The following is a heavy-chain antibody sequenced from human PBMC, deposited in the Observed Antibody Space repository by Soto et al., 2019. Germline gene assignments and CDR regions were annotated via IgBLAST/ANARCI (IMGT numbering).Heavy chain of an antibody. CDR3: SSSRGPYRYLDY. Sequence: GGSLRVSCAASGYTFIDHHMDWVRQAPGEGLEGVARCRNKAYSHTTEYAASVKGRFTISRDDSKSSLYLQMDSLRADDTAVYYCSSSRGPYRYLDYWCQGPLVTVSS. V-gene: IGHV3-72*01. J-gene: IGHJ4*02. D-gene: IGHD3-10*01. CDR1: GYTFIDHH. CDR2: CRNKAYSHTT.